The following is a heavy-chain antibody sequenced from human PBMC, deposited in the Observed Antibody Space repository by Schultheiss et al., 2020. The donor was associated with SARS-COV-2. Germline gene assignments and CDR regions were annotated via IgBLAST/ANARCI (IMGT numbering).Heavy chain of an antibody. V-gene: IGHV3-30-3*01. CDR1: GFTFSSYA. CDR3: ARDWVGGMPELGYYYGMDV. D-gene: IGHD3-16*01. J-gene: IGHJ6*02. Sequence: GESLKISCAASGFTFSSYAMHWVRQAPGKGLEWVAVISYDGSNKYYADSVKGRFTISRDNAKNSLYLQMNSLRAEDTAVYYCARDWVGGMPELGYYYGMDVWGQGTTVTVSS. CDR2: ISYDGSNK.